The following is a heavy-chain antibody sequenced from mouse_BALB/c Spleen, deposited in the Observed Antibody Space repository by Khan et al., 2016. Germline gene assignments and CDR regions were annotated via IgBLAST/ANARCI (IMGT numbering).Heavy chain of an antibody. V-gene: IGHV5-17*02. J-gene: IGHJ4*01. Sequence: EVELVESGGGLVQPGGSRKLSCAASGFTFSSFGMHWVRQAPEKGLEWVAYISSGSSSIYYADTVKGRFTISRDNPKNTLFLQMTSLRSEDSAMYYCARNGAQNSYAMDYWGQGTSVTFSS. CDR1: GFTFSSFG. D-gene: IGHD1-1*02. CDR3: ARNGAQNSYAMDY. CDR2: ISSGSSSI.